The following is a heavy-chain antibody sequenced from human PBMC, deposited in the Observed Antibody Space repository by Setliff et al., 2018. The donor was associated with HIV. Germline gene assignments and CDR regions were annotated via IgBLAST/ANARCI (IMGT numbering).Heavy chain of an antibody. J-gene: IGHJ6*03. CDR2: IHTSGNT. V-gene: IGHV4-4*07. D-gene: IGHD5-18*01. CDR3: ARDLSGYSYGSYYYYMDV. CDR1: GGSIRIYY. Sequence: SETLSLTCAVYGGSIRIYYWNWIRQPAGKGLEWIGRIHTSGNTNYNPSLKSRVTMSVDTSKNHFSLKLSSVTAADTAVYYCARDLSGYSYGSYYYYMDVWGKGTTVTVSS.